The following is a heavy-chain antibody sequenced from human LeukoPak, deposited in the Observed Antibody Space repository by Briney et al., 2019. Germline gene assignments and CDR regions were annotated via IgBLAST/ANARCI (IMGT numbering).Heavy chain of an antibody. CDR1: GGSISSYY. J-gene: IGHJ6*02. D-gene: IGHD3-9*01. Sequence: SETLSLTRTVSGGSISSYYWSWIRQPAGKGLEWIGRIYTSGSTNYNPSLKSRVTMSVDTSKNQFSLKLSCVTAADTAVYYCTRDLPTSTYYDILTGYYKSAYGMDVWGQGTTVTVSS. V-gene: IGHV4-4*07. CDR3: TRDLPTSTYYDILTGYYKSAYGMDV. CDR2: IYTSGST.